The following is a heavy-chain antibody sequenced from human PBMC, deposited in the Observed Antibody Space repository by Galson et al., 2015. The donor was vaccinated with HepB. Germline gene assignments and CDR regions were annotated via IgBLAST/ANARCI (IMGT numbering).Heavy chain of an antibody. CDR2: ISGYNGKT. J-gene: IGHJ4*02. Sequence: SVKVSCKASGYTFSSYSINWVRQAPGQGLEWMGWISGYNGKTNYAQKFQGRVTMTTDTSTRTAYMELRSLRSDDTAVYYCARGGRTTFWRPTFDYWGQGTLVTVSS. D-gene: IGHD4-11*01. CDR3: ARGGRTTFWRPTFDY. CDR1: GYTFSSYS. V-gene: IGHV1-18*01.